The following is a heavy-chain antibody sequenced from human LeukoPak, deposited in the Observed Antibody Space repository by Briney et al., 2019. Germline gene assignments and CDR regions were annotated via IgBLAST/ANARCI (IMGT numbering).Heavy chain of an antibody. J-gene: IGHJ4*02. CDR1: AYTFTNYG. CDR3: ARDGYFAH. CDR2: IRAHNCHT. Sequence: GASVKVSCKASAYTFTNYGIAWVRQAPGQGSEWMGWIRAHNCHTNYAQKLQARVTMTTDTSTSTAYMELRSLASDDTAVYYCARDGYFAHWGQGTLVTVSS. V-gene: IGHV1-18*01.